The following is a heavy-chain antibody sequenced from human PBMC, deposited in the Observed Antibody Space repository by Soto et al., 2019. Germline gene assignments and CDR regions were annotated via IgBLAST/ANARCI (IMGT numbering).Heavy chain of an antibody. Sequence: RASVKVSCKASGYTFTTYDIHWVRQATGQGLEWMGWMNPTTGNSRFAQRFLGRVTLTRDTSISTAYMELTGLKSDDTAIYYCASGPLGDWLLKYWGHGILVTVSS. V-gene: IGHV1-8*01. J-gene: IGHJ4*01. CDR3: ASGPLGDWLLKY. D-gene: IGHD3-3*01. CDR2: MNPTTGNS. CDR1: GYTFTTYD.